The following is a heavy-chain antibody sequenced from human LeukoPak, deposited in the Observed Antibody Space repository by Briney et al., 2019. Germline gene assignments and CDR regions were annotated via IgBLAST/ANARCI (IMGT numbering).Heavy chain of an antibody. V-gene: IGHV1-24*01. CDR2: FDPEDGEA. Sequence: ASVKVSCKVSGYTLTELSMHWVRQAPGKGLEWMGGFDPEDGEAIYAQKFQGRVTMTEDTSTDTAYMELSSLRSEDTAVYYCSGLIAAAGTVGNYWGQGTLVTVSS. CDR3: SGLIAAAGTVGNY. D-gene: IGHD6-13*01. CDR1: GYTLTELS. J-gene: IGHJ4*02.